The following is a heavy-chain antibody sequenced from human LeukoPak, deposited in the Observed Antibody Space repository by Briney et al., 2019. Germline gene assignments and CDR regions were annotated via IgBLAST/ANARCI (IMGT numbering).Heavy chain of an antibody. CDR3: ARESYAEYYFDY. Sequence: QPGRSLRLSCAASGFTFSSYAMHWVRQAPGKGLEWVAVISYDGSNKYYADSVKGRFTISRDNSKNTLYLQMNSLRAEDTAVYYCARESYAEYYFDYWGQGTLVTVSS. V-gene: IGHV3-30-3*01. D-gene: IGHD1-26*01. CDR2: ISYDGSNK. CDR1: GFTFSSYA. J-gene: IGHJ4*02.